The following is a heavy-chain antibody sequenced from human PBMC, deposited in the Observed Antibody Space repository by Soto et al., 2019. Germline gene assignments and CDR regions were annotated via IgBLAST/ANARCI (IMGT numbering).Heavy chain of an antibody. CDR1: GGSISSYY. CDR3: ATFQPQDSYGYPAFFDF. V-gene: IGHV4-59*01. J-gene: IGHJ4*02. D-gene: IGHD5-18*01. Sequence: VQLQESGPGLVKPSETLSLTCTVSGGSISSYYWSWIRQPPGKGLEWIGYVYYTGTTSYNPSLKSRVTMSIDTSKSQFFLTMTSLTAADTAVYYCATFQPQDSYGYPAFFDFWGQGILVIVSS. CDR2: VYYTGTT.